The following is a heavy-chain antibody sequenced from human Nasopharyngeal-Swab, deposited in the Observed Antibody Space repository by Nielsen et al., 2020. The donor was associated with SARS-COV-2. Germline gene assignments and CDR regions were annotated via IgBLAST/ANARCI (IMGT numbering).Heavy chain of an antibody. Sequence: SETLSFTCAVSGGSISSGGYSWSWIRQPPGKGLEWIGYIYHSGSTYYNPSLKSRVTISVDGSKNQFSLKLSSVTAADTAVYYCARSKKQQLTLVDYWGQGTLVTVSS. CDR1: GGSISSGGYS. D-gene: IGHD6-13*01. CDR3: ARSKKQQLTLVDY. J-gene: IGHJ4*02. V-gene: IGHV4-30-2*01. CDR2: IYHSGST.